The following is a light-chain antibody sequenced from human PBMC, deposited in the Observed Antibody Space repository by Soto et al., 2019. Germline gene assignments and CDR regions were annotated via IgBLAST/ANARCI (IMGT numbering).Light chain of an antibody. CDR3: QQCAYSPRT. CDR2: GAS. J-gene: IGKJ1*01. Sequence: EIVLTQSPDSLSLSPGERATLSCRASQNIGNNYVAWYQQKSGQAPRLLIYGASFRATGIPDRFSGSGSGTDFTLTISRLEPEDFAVYYCQQCAYSPRTFGQGTKVEVK. CDR1: QNIGNNY. V-gene: IGKV3-20*01.